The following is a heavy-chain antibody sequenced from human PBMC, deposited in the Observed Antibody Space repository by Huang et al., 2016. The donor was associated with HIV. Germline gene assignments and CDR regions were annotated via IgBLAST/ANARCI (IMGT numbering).Heavy chain of an antibody. CDR3: AREIMISFGGPFDS. D-gene: IGHD3-16*01. CDR2: INHAGVT. CDR1: GGSFSGYF. V-gene: IGHV4-34*02. Sequence: QVQLEQWGAGLLKPSETLSLTCAVYGGSFSGYFWNWIRQSPGKGLEWIGQINHAGVTDYNPSLKSRATISVETSKNQFSLRLTSVTAADTAIYYCAREIMISFGGPFDSWGHGNLVTVSS. J-gene: IGHJ5*01.